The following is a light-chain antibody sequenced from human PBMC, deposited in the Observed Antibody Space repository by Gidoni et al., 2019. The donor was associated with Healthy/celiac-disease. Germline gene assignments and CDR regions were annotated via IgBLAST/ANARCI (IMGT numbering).Light chain of an antibody. CDR3: QQEYT. J-gene: IGKJ2*01. CDR1: QSVSSSY. CDR2: GAS. Sequence: EIVLTQSPGTLSLSPGERATLSCRASQSVSSSYLACDQQKPGQAPRLLIYGASSRATGIPDRFSGSGSGTDFTLTISRLEPEDFAVYYCQQEYTFGQGTKLEIK. V-gene: IGKV3-20*01.